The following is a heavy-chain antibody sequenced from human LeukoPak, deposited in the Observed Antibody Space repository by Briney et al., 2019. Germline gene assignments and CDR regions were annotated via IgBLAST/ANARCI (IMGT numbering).Heavy chain of an antibody. V-gene: IGHV3-30*18. J-gene: IGHJ5*02. Sequence: GGSLRLSCAASGFTFSSYGMHWVRQAPGKGLEGVAVISYDGSNKYYADSVKGRFTISRDNSKNTLYLQMNSLRAEDTAVYYCAKAHSSGWGDWFDPWGQGTLVTVSS. CDR2: ISYDGSNK. CDR1: GFTFSSYG. D-gene: IGHD6-19*01. CDR3: AKAHSSGWGDWFDP.